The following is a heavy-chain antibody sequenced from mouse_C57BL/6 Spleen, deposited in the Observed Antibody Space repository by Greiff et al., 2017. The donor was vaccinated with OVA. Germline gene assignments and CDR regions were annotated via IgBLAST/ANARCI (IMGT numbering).Heavy chain of an antibody. CDR2: IDPSDSYT. D-gene: IGHD1-1*01. V-gene: IGHV1-69*01. J-gene: IGHJ2*01. CDR1: GYTFTSYW. CDR3: ARRGYYGSSPDD. Sequence: QVQLQQPGAELVMPGASVKLSCKASGYTFTSYWMHWVKQRPGQGLEWIGEIDPSDSYTNYNQKFKGKSTLTVDKSSSTAYMQLSSLTSEDSAVYYCARRGYYGSSPDDWGQGTTLTVSS.